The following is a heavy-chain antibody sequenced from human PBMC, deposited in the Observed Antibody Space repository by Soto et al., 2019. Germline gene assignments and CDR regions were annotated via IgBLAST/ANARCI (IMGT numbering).Heavy chain of an antibody. V-gene: IGHV2-5*02. CDR3: AHRVLRAVFGLVTTTAIYFDF. Sequence: QITLNESGPPVVNPTETLTLTCTFSGFSLTTSGVGVGWVRQSPGKAPEWLAFIYWDDDNRYSTSLKSRLTITKDTSKNQVVLTMANVDPADTATYYCAHRVLRAVFGLVTTTAIYFDFWGQGTPVVVSS. D-gene: IGHD3-3*01. CDR2: IYWDDDN. J-gene: IGHJ4*02. CDR1: GFSLTTSGVG.